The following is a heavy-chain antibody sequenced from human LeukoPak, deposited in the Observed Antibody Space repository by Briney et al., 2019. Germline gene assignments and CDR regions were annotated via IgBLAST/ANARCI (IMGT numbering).Heavy chain of an antibody. J-gene: IGHJ4*02. CDR1: GGSFSGYY. CDR2: INHSGST. CDR3: ARYTADYGFDY. V-gene: IGHV4-34*01. D-gene: IGHD4-17*01. Sequence: SETLSLTCAVYGGSFSGYYWSWIRQPPGKGLEWIGEINHSGSTNYNPSLKSRVTISVDKSKNQFSLKLSSVTAADTAVYYCARYTADYGFDYWGQGTLVTVSS.